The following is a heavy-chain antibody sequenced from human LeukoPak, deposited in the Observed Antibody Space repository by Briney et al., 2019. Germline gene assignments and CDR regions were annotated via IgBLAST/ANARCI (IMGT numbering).Heavy chain of an antibody. V-gene: IGHV3-23*01. CDR2: ISGSGGST. CDR3: AKDGISRLPKNAFDI. CDR1: GFTFSSHA. Sequence: PGGSLRLSCAAPGFTFSSHAMSWVRQAPGKGLEWVSAISGSGGSTYYADSVKGRFTISRDNSKNTLYLQMNSLRAEDTAVYYCAKDGISRLPKNAFDIWGQGTMVTVSS. J-gene: IGHJ3*02. D-gene: IGHD3-3*02.